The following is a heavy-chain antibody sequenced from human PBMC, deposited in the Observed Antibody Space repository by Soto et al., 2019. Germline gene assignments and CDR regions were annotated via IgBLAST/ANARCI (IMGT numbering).Heavy chain of an antibody. V-gene: IGHV1-18*04. J-gene: IGHJ4*02. CDR3: ARDASGGGYDLSSAFDY. Sequence: QVQLVQSGAEVKKPGASVKVSCKASGYTFTSYGISWVRQAPGQGLEWMGWISAYNGNTNYAQKLQGRVTMTTDTATSTAYMELRSLRSDDTAVYYCARDASGGGYDLSSAFDYWGQGTLVTVSS. CDR2: ISAYNGNT. CDR1: GYTFTSYG. D-gene: IGHD5-12*01.